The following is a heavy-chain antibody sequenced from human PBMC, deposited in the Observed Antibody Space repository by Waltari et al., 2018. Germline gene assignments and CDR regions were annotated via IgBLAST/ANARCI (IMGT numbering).Heavy chain of an antibody. V-gene: IGHV4-4*07. CDR3: AGSIVGATTGYYYYYMDV. CDR1: GGSISSYY. J-gene: IGHJ6*03. CDR2: IYTSGST. D-gene: IGHD1-26*01. Sequence: QVQLQESGPGLVKPSETLSLTCTVSGGSISSYYWSWIRQPAGKGLEWIGRIYTSGSTNYNPSLKSRVTMSVDTSKNQFSLKLSSVTAADKAVYYCAGSIVGATTGYYYYYMDVWGKGTTVTISS.